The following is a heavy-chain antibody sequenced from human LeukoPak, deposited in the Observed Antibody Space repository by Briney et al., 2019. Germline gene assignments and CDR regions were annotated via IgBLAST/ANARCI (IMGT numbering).Heavy chain of an antibody. CDR1: GGSFSGYY. J-gene: IGHJ3*02. D-gene: IGHD1/OR15-1a*01. CDR3: ARGQEQAHDAFDI. CDR2: IIHSGST. Sequence: SETLSLTCAVPGGSFSGYYWSWICQPPGKGLEWIGEIIHSGSTNYNPSVKSRVTISVDTSKNQFSLKLSSVTAADTAVYYCARGQEQAHDAFDIWGQGTMVTVSS. V-gene: IGHV4-34*01.